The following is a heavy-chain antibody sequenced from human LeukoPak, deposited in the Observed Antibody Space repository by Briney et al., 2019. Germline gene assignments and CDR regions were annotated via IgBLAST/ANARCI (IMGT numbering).Heavy chain of an antibody. D-gene: IGHD6-13*01. CDR1: GFTFSNYG. J-gene: IGHJ6*02. CDR3: AREGNYYDMDV. Sequence: GGSLRLSCAASGFTFSNYGMHWVRQAPGKGLEWVAVIWYDGSNKYYADSVKGRFTISRDNSKNTLYLQMNSLRAEDTAVYYCAREGNYYDMDVWGQGTTVTVSS. V-gene: IGHV3-33*01. CDR2: IWYDGSNK.